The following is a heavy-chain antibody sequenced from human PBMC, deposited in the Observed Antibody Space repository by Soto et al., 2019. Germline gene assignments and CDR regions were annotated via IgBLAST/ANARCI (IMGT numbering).Heavy chain of an antibody. V-gene: IGHV5-10-1*01. Sequence: PGESLKISCQGSGYMFTNYWFNWVRQVSGGGLEWLGRIDPSDSYTKYNPSFQGHVTISADKPTSTAYLQWSSLRASDTAVYYCASHNFFCGGDCNSSGMDVWGQGTTVTVSS. D-gene: IGHD2-21*02. CDR1: GYMFTNYW. J-gene: IGHJ6*02. CDR3: ASHNFFCGGDCNSSGMDV. CDR2: IDPSDSYT.